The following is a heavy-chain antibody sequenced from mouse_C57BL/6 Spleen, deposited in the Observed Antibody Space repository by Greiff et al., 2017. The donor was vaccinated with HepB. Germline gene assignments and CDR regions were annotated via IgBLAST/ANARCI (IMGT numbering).Heavy chain of an antibody. CDR2: ISNGGGST. CDR1: GFTFSDYY. J-gene: IGHJ2*01. CDR3: ARGGVVADFDY. D-gene: IGHD1-1*01. V-gene: IGHV5-12*01. Sequence: EVRLVESGGGLVQPGGSLKLSCAASGFTFSDYYMYWVRQTPEKRLEWVAYISNGGGSTYYPDTVKGRFTISRDNAKNTLYLQMSRLKSEDTAMYYCARGGVVADFDYWGQGTTLTVSS.